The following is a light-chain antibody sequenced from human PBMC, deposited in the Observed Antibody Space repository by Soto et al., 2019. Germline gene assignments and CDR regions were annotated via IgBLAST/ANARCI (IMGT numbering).Light chain of an antibody. J-gene: IGLJ2*01. Sequence: QSALTQPASVSGSPGQSITISCTGTDSDVSGYNYVSWYQQHPGKAPKLMIYGVYNRPSGVSNRFSGSKSGNTASLTISGLQAEDEADYYCSSFTNNNTPHVVFGGGTQLTVL. CDR3: SSFTNNNTPHVV. CDR1: DSDVSGYNY. V-gene: IGLV2-14*01. CDR2: GVY.